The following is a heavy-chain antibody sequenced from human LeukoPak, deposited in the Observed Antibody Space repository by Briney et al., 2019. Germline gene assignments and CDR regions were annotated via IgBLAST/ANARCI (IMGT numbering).Heavy chain of an antibody. CDR1: GFTFSSYA. J-gene: IGHJ4*02. Sequence: GGSLRLSCAASGFTFSSYAMSWVRQAPGKGLEWVAVISYDGSNKYYADSVKGRFTISRDNSKNTLYLQMNSLRAEDTAVYYCVGSYFDYWGQGTLATVSS. D-gene: IGHD3-10*01. CDR3: VGSYFDY. CDR2: ISYDGSNK. V-gene: IGHV3-30*03.